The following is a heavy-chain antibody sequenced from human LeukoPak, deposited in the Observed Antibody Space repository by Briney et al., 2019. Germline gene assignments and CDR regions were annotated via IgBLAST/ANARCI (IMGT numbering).Heavy chain of an antibody. Sequence: SETLSLTCAVYGGSFNGYYWSWIRQPRGKGLEWIGEINHSGSTNYNPSLKSRVTFSADTSKNQFSLKLSSVTAADTAVYYCARGKRFGDFNWFDPWGQGTLVTVSS. J-gene: IGHJ5*02. V-gene: IGHV4-34*01. CDR2: INHSGST. D-gene: IGHD3-10*01. CDR1: GGSFNGYY. CDR3: ARGKRFGDFNWFDP.